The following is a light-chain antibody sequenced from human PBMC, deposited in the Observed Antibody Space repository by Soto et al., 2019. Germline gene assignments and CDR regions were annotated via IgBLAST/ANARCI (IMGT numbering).Light chain of an antibody. CDR3: RSYTTSNTRQKV. CDR2: DVS. V-gene: IGLV2-14*01. CDR1: SSDVGGYNY. Sequence: QSALTQPASVSGSPGQSITISCTGTSSDVGGYNYVSWYQQHPGKAPKFMIYDVSNRPSGVSNRFSGSKSGNTASLTISGLQAEDEADCCCRSYTTSNTRQKVFRPGTKVTVL. J-gene: IGLJ1*01.